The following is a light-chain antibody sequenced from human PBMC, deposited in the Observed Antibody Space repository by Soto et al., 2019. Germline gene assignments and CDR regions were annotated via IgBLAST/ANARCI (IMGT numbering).Light chain of an antibody. Sequence: DTVMTQSPDSLAVSLGERATIDCMSSQSVLYSSNNKTYLAWYQQKPGQPPKLLIYWASTRESGVPDRFSGSGSGTDLTLTISSLQAEDVAVYYCQQYYSTPPTFGGGTKVEIK. CDR2: WAS. CDR1: QSVLYSSNNKTY. V-gene: IGKV4-1*01. CDR3: QQYYSTPPT. J-gene: IGKJ4*01.